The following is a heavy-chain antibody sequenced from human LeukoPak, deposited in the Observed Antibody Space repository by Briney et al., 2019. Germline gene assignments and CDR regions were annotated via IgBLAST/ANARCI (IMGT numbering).Heavy chain of an antibody. J-gene: IGHJ4*02. V-gene: IGHV3-30*12. Sequence: GGSLRLSCVTSGFTFSNYGMHWVRQVPGKGLEWVAVISYDGKSNFHVDSVKGRFTISRDNSKNTLYLQMNSLRAEDTAVYYCARDNGASTSFDYWGQGTLVTVSS. CDR2: ISYDGKSN. D-gene: IGHD2-2*01. CDR1: GFTFSNYG. CDR3: ARDNGASTSFDY.